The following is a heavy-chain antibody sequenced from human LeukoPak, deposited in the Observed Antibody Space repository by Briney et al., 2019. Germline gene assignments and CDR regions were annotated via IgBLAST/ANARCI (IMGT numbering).Heavy chain of an antibody. V-gene: IGHV1-2*04. CDR1: GYTFTGHY. CDR2: INPSSGGT. CDR3: ARDRTSKIFGVVPPNYYYMDV. D-gene: IGHD3-3*01. J-gene: IGHJ6*03. Sequence: AASVKVSCKASGYTFTGHYIYWVRQAPGQGLEWMGWINPSSGGTNYAQKFQGWVTMTRDTSISTAYMELSRLRSDDTAVYYCARDRTSKIFGVVPPNYYYMDVWGKGTTVTVSS.